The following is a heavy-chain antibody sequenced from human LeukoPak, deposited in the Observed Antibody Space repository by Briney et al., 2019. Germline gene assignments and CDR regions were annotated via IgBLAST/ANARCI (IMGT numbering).Heavy chain of an antibody. CDR2: ISGCGGST. J-gene: IGHJ4*02. D-gene: IGHD4-17*01. Sequence: GGSLRLSCAASGFTFSSYAMSWVRRSPGKGLEWDSAISGCGGSTFYADSGKGRFTISRDNSKNTLYLQMNSLRAEDTAVYYCAKQPVPYGDQYYFDYWGQGTLVTVSS. V-gene: IGHV3-23*01. CDR3: AKQPVPYGDQYYFDY. CDR1: GFTFSSYA.